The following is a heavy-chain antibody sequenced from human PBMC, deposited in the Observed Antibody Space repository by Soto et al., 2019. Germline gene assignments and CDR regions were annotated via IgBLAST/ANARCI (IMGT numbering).Heavy chain of an antibody. V-gene: IGHV3-30-3*01. CDR2: ISYDGSKK. Sequence: PGGSLRLSCAASGFIFSSYAMNWVRQAPGNGLEWVALISYDGSKKYYADSVKGRFTISRDNSRDTLYLQMNSLRAEDTAVYYCAREDHGGLLPGYYYYGMDVWGQGTTVTVSS. J-gene: IGHJ6*02. D-gene: IGHD3-16*01. CDR3: AREDHGGLLPGYYYYGMDV. CDR1: GFIFSSYA.